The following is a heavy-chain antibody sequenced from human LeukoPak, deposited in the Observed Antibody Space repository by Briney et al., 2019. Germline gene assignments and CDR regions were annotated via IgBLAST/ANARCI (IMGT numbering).Heavy chain of an antibody. D-gene: IGHD1-26*01. CDR1: GGSISSGGYS. CDR3: ARWGVVGATMDY. Sequence: PSETLSLTCAVSGGSISSGGYSWSWIRQPPGKGLEWIGYIYHSGSTYYNPSLKSRVTISVDRSKNQFSLKLSSVTAADTAVYYCARWGVVGATMDYWGQGTLVTVSS. J-gene: IGHJ4*02. CDR2: IYHSGST. V-gene: IGHV4-30-2*02.